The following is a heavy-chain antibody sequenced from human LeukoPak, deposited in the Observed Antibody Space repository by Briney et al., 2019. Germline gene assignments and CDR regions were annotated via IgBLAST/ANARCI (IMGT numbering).Heavy chain of an antibody. J-gene: IGHJ4*02. V-gene: IGHV4-34*01. CDR3: ASKAMVRGVIRY. CDR2: INHSGST. Sequence: SETLSLTCAVYGGSFSGYYWSWIRQPPGKGLEWIGEINHSGSTNYNPSLKSRVTISVDTSRNQFSLKLSSVTAADTAVYYCASKAMVRGVIRYWGQGTLVTVSS. CDR1: GGSFSGYY. D-gene: IGHD3-10*01.